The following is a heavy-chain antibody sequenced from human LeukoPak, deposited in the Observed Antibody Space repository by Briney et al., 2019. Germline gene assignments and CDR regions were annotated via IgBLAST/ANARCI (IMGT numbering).Heavy chain of an antibody. D-gene: IGHD5-12*01. Sequence: PSETLSLTCTVSGGSISSSPYYWGWIRQPPGKGLEWIGSIYYSGSTYYNPSLKSRVTMSRDTSKNQFSLKLSSVTAADTAVYYCARGGMVATSYWGQGTLVTVSS. CDR3: ARGGMVATSY. CDR1: GGSISSSPYY. J-gene: IGHJ4*02. V-gene: IGHV4-39*07. CDR2: IYYSGST.